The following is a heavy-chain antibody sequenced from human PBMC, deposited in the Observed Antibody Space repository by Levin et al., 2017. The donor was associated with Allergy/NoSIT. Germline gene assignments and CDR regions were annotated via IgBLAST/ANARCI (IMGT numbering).Heavy chain of an antibody. CDR1: GGSFSGYY. D-gene: IGHD3-10*01. J-gene: IGHJ5*02. CDR3: ARGGDGGLWFGDWWFDP. CDR2: INHSGST. V-gene: IGHV4-34*01. Sequence: PSETLSLTCAVYGGSFSGYYWSWIRQPPGKGLEWIGEINHSGSTNYNPSLKSRVTISVDTSKNQFSLKLSSVTAADTAVYYCARGGDGGLWFGDWWFDPWGQGTLVTVSS.